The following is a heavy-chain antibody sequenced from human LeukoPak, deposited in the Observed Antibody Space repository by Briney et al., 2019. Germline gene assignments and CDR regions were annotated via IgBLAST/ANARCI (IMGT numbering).Heavy chain of an antibody. D-gene: IGHD6-19*01. CDR2: IYTSGST. CDR3: AARGIAVAGTVFDY. CDR1: GGSISSGSYY. V-gene: IGHV4-61*02. Sequence: SETLSLTCTVSGGSISSGSYYWSWIRQPAGKGLEWIGRIYTSGSTNYNPSLKSRVTLSVDTSKNQFSLKLSSVTAADTAVYYCAARGIAVAGTVFDYWGQGTLVTVSS. J-gene: IGHJ4*02.